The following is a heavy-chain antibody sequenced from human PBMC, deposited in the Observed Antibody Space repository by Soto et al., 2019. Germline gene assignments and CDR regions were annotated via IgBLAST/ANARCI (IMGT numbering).Heavy chain of an antibody. CDR2: ISGSGVST. Sequence: EVQLLESGGGLVQPGGSLRLSCAASGFTFSSYAMSWVRQAPGRGLEWVSAISGSGVSTYYADSVKGRFTISRDNPKNTLHLQMNSLRAEDTAVYYCATGRDGDTFYFDYWGQGTLVTVSS. D-gene: IGHD4-17*01. CDR1: GFTFSSYA. J-gene: IGHJ4*02. CDR3: ATGRDGDTFYFDY. V-gene: IGHV3-23*01.